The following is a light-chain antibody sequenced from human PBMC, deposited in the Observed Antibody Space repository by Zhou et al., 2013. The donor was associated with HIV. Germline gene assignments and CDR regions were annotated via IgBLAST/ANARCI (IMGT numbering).Light chain of an antibody. CDR2: DAS. CDR1: QGITNT. CDR3: QKYNIAPWT. V-gene: IGKV1-13*02. J-gene: IGKJ1*01. Sequence: AIQLTQSPSSLSASVGDRVTLTCRASQGITNTLAWYQQKPGKPPKLLIYDASTLDTGVPSRFSGSGSGTDFTLTISGLQPDDFATYYCQKYNIAPWTFGQGTKVE.